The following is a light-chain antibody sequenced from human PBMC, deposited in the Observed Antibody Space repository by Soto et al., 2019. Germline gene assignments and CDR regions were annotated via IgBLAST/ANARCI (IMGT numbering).Light chain of an antibody. CDR1: SSDVGGYNY. CDR2: DVS. CDR3: SSYTSSSTLENWV. Sequence: QSALTQPASVSGSPGQSITISCTGTSSDVGGYNYVSWYQQHPGKAPKLMIYDVSNRPSGVYNRFSGSKSGNTASLTISGLQAEDEADYYCSSYTSSSTLENWVFGGGTKVTVL. V-gene: IGLV2-14*01. J-gene: IGLJ3*02.